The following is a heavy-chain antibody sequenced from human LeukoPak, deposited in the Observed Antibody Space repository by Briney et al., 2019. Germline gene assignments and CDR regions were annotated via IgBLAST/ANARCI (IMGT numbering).Heavy chain of an antibody. Sequence: GASVKVSCKASGYTFTSYGISWVRQAPGQGLEWMGWISAYNGNTNYAQKLQGRVTMTTDTSTSTAYMELRSLRSDDTAVYYCARDRVAAAGLYYYYYYYMDVWGKGTTVTVSS. V-gene: IGHV1-18*01. D-gene: IGHD6-13*01. CDR3: ARDRVAAAGLYYYYYYYMDV. CDR2: ISAYNGNT. J-gene: IGHJ6*03. CDR1: GYTFTSYG.